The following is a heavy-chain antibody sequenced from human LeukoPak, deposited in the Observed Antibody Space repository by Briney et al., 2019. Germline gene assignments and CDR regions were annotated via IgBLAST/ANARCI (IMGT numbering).Heavy chain of an antibody. J-gene: IGHJ3*02. D-gene: IGHD2-15*01. V-gene: IGHV1-69*04. CDR2: IIPILGIA. Sequence: GASVKVSCKASGYTFTSYDINWVRQAPGQGLEWMGRIIPILGIANYAQKFQGRVTITADKSTSTAYMELSSLRSEDTAVYYCARDPQTLGYCSGGSCTESAFDIWGQGTMVTVSS. CDR3: ARDPQTLGYCSGGSCTESAFDI. CDR1: GYTFTSYD.